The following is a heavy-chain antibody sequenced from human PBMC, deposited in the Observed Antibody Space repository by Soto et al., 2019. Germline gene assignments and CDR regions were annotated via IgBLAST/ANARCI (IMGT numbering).Heavy chain of an antibody. J-gene: IGHJ4*02. D-gene: IGHD2-15*01. Sequence: GGSLTLSCAAAGFTFIIYGMHWVRQAPGKVLEWVACISYDGSNKKYADSVKERFTIGTDNSKNTLYLQMNSLRAEDTAVYYCAKEGAWLVVAAKGLEPGFDYWGQGTLVTVSS. CDR3: AKEGAWLVVAAKGLEPGFDY. V-gene: IGHV3-30*02. CDR1: GFTFIIYG. CDR2: ISYDGSNK.